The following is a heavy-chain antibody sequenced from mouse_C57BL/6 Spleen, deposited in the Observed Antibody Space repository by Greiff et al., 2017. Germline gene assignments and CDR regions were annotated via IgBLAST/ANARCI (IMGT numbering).Heavy chain of an antibody. Sequence: VQLQQPGAELVKPGASVKLSCKASGFTFTSYWMQWVKQRPGQGLEWIGEIDPSDSYPNNNQKFKVKSTLTVDTSSSTAYMQLISLTSEDSAVYDCFYGNYDVASMYYWGQGTSVTVSS. V-gene: IGHV1-50*01. CDR1: GFTFTSYW. CDR2: IDPSDSYP. D-gene: IGHD2-1*01. CDR3: FYGNYDVASMYY. J-gene: IGHJ4*01.